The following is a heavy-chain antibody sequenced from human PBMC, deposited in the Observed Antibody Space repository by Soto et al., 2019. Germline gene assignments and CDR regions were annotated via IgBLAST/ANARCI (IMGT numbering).Heavy chain of an antibody. D-gene: IGHD6-19*01. CDR3: AKNFAEQWLGDYFDY. V-gene: IGHV3-23*01. Sequence: GSLRLSCAASGFTFSSYAMSWVRQAPGKGLEWVSAISGSGGSTYYADSVKGRFTISRDNSKNTLYLQMNSLRAEDTAVYYCAKNFAEQWLGDYFDYRGQGTLVTVSS. CDR2: ISGSGGST. J-gene: IGHJ4*02. CDR1: GFTFSSYA.